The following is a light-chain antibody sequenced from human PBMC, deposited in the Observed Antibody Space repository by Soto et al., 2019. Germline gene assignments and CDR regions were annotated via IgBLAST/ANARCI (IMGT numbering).Light chain of an antibody. CDR1: QNINSW. CDR2: EAS. Sequence: IHMTQSPSTLSASVGDRVTITCRASQNINSWLAWYQQKPGKAPKLLIYEASTLERGVPSRFGGSGSDTEFTLTISSLQPEDFATYYCQQLNNYPLTFGGGTKVDIK. CDR3: QQLNNYPLT. V-gene: IGKV1-5*03. J-gene: IGKJ4*01.